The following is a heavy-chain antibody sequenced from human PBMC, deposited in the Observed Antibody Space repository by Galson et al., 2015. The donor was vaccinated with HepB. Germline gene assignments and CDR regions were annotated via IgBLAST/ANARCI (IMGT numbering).Heavy chain of an antibody. CDR3: AGVRGGFWSGYYADFDY. CDR2: INPSGGST. J-gene: IGHJ4*02. CDR1: GSTFTSYY. D-gene: IGHD3-3*01. V-gene: IGHV1-46*01. Sequence: SVTVSCRASGSTFTSYYMHWVRQAPGQGLEWMGIINPSGGSTSYAQKFQGRVTMTRDTSTSTVYMELSSLRSEDTAVYYCAGVRGGFWSGYYADFDYWGQGTLVTVAS.